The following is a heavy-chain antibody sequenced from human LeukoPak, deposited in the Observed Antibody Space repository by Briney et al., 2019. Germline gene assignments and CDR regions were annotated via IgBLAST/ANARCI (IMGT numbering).Heavy chain of an antibody. CDR2: IYYSGST. Sequence: SETLSLTCTVSGGSISSSSYYWGWIRQPPGKGLEWIGSIYYSGSTYYNPSLRSRVTISVDTSKNQFSPKLSSVTAADTAVYYCASRYCSGGSCPNWFDPWGQGTLVTVSS. J-gene: IGHJ5*02. D-gene: IGHD2-15*01. V-gene: IGHV4-39*07. CDR1: GGSISSSSYY. CDR3: ASRYCSGGSCPNWFDP.